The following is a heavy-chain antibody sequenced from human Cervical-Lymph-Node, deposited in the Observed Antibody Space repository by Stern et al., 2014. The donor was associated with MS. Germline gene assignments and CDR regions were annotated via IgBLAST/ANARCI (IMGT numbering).Heavy chain of an antibody. D-gene: IGHD2-8*02. CDR1: GGTFHSYA. J-gene: IGHJ3*02. CDR2: IIPALGIT. V-gene: IGHV1-69*09. Sequence: VQLEESGAEVKKPGSSVKVSCKASGGTFHSYALRWMRQAPGQGLEWMGGIIPALGITNYAQDYRGRLTINADRITTIVYMELRSLRSEDTAIYFCARDAGGVDIWGQGTRVTVS. CDR3: ARDAGGVDI.